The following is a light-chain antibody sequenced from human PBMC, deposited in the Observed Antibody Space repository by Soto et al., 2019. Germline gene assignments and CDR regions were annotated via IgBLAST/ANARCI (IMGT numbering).Light chain of an antibody. CDR2: AAS. CDR3: QQLNSYPLT. J-gene: IGKJ3*01. CDR1: QDISNY. V-gene: IGKV1-9*01. Sequence: DIQLTQSPSFLSASVGDRVTIPCRASQDISNYLVWYQQKPGKAPKPLIYAASTLQSGVPSRFSGSGSGTEFTLTISSLQPEDFATYYCQQLNSYPLTFGPGTKVDIK.